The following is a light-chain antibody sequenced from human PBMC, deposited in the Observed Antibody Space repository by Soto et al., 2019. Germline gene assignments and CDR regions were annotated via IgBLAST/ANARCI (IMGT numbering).Light chain of an antibody. CDR1: QSLLHSNGYNY. CDR2: FGS. Sequence: DIVMTQSPLSLPVTPGEPASISCRSSQSLLHSNGYNYLDWYLQKPGQSPQLLIYFGSNRASGVPYRFSGSGSGTDFTLKISRVEAEDVGVYYCMQALQTPVTFGQGTKLEIK. J-gene: IGKJ2*01. CDR3: MQALQTPVT. V-gene: IGKV2-28*01.